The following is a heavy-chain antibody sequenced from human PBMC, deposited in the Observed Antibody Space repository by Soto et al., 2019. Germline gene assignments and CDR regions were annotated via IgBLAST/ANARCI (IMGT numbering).Heavy chain of an antibody. J-gene: IGHJ5*02. CDR3: ARVSIVTPGRGIDH. Sequence: EVQLVESGGGLVQPGGSLRLSCAASGFTFSGFWMHWVRQAPGKGLVWVSRIHSNGIETTYADSVQGRFTISRDNAKNTLYLQMNSLRAEDTAVYYCARVSIVTPGRGIDHWGQGTLVTVSS. V-gene: IGHV3-74*01. D-gene: IGHD1-26*01. CDR1: GFTFSGFW. CDR2: IHSNGIET.